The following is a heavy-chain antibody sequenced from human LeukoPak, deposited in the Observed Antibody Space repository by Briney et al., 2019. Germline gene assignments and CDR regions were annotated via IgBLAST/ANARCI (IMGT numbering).Heavy chain of an antibody. CDR3: ARDSFRGSYSDY. J-gene: IGHJ4*02. CDR1: GFTFSSYS. CDR2: INSEGSST. D-gene: IGHD1-26*01. V-gene: IGHV3-74*01. Sequence: GGSLRLSCAASGFTFSSYSMNWVRQAPGKGLAWVSRINSEGSSTSYADSVKGRFTISRDNAKNTLYLQMNSLRAEDTAVYYCARDSFRGSYSDYWGQGTLVTVSS.